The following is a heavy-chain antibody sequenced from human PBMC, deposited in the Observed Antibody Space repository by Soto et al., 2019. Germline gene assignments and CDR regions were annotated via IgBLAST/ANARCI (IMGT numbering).Heavy chain of an antibody. CDR1: GYTFTSYV. J-gene: IGHJ4*02. D-gene: IGHD2-2*01. Sequence: QVQLVQSGAEVKKPGASVKVSCKASGYTFTSYVINWVRQATGQGLEWMGWMNPNIGNTDYAKKFQGRTTMTRNTSISTAYMELSGLSSEDTAVYYCARRFAAASDYWGQGTLLTVSS. V-gene: IGHV1-8*01. CDR3: ARRFAAASDY. CDR2: MNPNIGNT.